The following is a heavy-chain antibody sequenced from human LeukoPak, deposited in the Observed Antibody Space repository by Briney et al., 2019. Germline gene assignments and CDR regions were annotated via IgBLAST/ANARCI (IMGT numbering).Heavy chain of an antibody. D-gene: IGHD3-22*01. Sequence: ASVKVSCKASGYTFTSYDINWVRQATGQGLEWMGWMNPNSGNTGYAQKFQGRVTMTRNTSISTACMELSSLRSEDTAVYYCAKDRTYYYDSSGYPDYWGQGTLVTVSS. CDR1: GYTFTSYD. CDR3: AKDRTYYYDSSGYPDY. J-gene: IGHJ4*02. V-gene: IGHV1-8*01. CDR2: MNPNSGNT.